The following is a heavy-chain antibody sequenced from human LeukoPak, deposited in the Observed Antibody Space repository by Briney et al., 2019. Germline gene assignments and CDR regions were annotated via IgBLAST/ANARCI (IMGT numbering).Heavy chain of an antibody. CDR2: ISGSGGST. D-gene: IGHD3-9*01. CDR1: GFTFSSYA. Sequence: GGSLRLSCAASGFTFSSYAMSWVPQAPGKGLEWVSAISGSGGSTYYADSVKGRFTISRDNSKNTLYLQMYSLRAEDTAVYYCARDDPHYDILTGYYPIDSWGQGALVTVSS. CDR3: ARDDPHYDILTGYYPIDS. V-gene: IGHV3-23*01. J-gene: IGHJ4*02.